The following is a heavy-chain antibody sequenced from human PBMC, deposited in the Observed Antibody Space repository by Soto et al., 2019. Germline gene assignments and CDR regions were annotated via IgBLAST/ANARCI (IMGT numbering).Heavy chain of an antibody. CDR2: IYYSGST. CDR1: GGSVSSGSYY. Sequence: PSETLSLTCTVSGGSVSSGSYYWSWIRQPPGKGLEWIGYIYYSGSTKYNPSLKSRVTISVDTSKNQFSLKLSSVTAADTAVYYCAREVEHGENWFDPWGQGTLVTVSS. CDR3: AREVEHGENWFDP. J-gene: IGHJ5*02. D-gene: IGHD3-10*01. V-gene: IGHV4-61*01.